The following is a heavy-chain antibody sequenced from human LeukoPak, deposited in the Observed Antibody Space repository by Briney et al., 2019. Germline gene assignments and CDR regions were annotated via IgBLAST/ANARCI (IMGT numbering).Heavy chain of an antibody. Sequence: SATLSLTCTVSGGSISSSSYYWGWIRQPPGKGLEWIGSIYYSGSTYYNPSLKSRVTVSVDTSKNQFSLKLSSVTAADTAVYYCARPSGWSYYFDYWGQGTLVTVSS. CDR1: GGSISSSSYY. V-gene: IGHV4-39*07. J-gene: IGHJ4*02. CDR2: IYYSGST. D-gene: IGHD6-19*01. CDR3: ARPSGWSYYFDY.